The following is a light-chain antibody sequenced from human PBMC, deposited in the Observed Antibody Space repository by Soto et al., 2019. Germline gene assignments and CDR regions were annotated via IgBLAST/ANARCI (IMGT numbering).Light chain of an antibody. CDR1: SRDVGGYNH. CDR2: DVT. V-gene: IGLV2-8*01. CDR3: SSYAGTHVV. J-gene: IGLJ1*01. Sequence: QSALTQPPSASGSPGQSVTISCTGTSRDVGGYNHVSWYQQHPGRAPKLMIYDVTKRPSGVPDRFSGSKSGNTASLTVSGLQAEDEADYYCSSYAGTHVVFGTGTKLTVL.